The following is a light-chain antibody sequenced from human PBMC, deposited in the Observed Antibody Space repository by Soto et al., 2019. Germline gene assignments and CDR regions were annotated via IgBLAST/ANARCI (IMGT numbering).Light chain of an antibody. Sequence: EIVLTQSPGTLSLSPGERATLSCRASQSVSSSYLAWYQQKPGQAPRLLIYGASSRATGIPDRFSGSGSGTAFTLTISRLEPEDFPVYYCQQYGSSWTFGQGTKVDIK. CDR1: QSVSSSY. CDR3: QQYGSSWT. J-gene: IGKJ1*01. V-gene: IGKV3-20*01. CDR2: GAS.